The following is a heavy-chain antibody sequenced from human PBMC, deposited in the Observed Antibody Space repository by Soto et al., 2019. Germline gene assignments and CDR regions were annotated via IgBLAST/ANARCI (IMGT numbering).Heavy chain of an antibody. CDR1: GFTFSTYT. CDR3: AKARCSTTNCYVPDY. J-gene: IGHJ4*02. V-gene: IGHV3-23*01. Sequence: GGSLRLSCAASGFTFSTYTMSWVRRAPGKGLEWVSAISGSGASPSYADSVQGRFTISRDNPKRTLYLQMNNLRAEDTAVYYCAKARCSTTNCYVPDYWGQGTLVTVS. CDR2: ISGSGASP. D-gene: IGHD2-2*01.